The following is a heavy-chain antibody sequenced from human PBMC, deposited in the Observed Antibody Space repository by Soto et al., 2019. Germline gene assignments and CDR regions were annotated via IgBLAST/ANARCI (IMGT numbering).Heavy chain of an antibody. J-gene: IGHJ4*02. Sequence: GGSLRLSCAASGFTLSDYTMSWVRQAPGKGLEWVSSITYTGVSTYYADSVKGRFTISRDNSRDTLFLQMNSLRAEDTAIYYCAKSSVWYPYFDSWGQGTLVTVSS. V-gene: IGHV3-23*01. CDR3: AKSSVWYPYFDS. CDR1: GFTLSDYT. D-gene: IGHD6-13*01. CDR2: ITYTGVST.